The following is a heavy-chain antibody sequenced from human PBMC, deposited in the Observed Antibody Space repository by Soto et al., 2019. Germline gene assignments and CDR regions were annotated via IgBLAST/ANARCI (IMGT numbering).Heavy chain of an antibody. CDR1: GGSISRGGYY. V-gene: IGHV4-31*03. D-gene: IGHD2-2*01. CDR3: ARGGVVVPAAIGVDWFDP. Sequence: SETRCLTCTVSGGSISRGGYYGSWIRQHPGKGLEWIGYIYYSGSTYYNPSLKSRVTISVDTSKNQFSLKLSSVTAADTAVYYCARGGVVVPAAIGVDWFDPWGQGTLVTVSS. J-gene: IGHJ5*02. CDR2: IYYSGST.